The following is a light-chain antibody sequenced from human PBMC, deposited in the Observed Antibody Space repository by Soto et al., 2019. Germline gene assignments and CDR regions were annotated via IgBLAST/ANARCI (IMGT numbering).Light chain of an antibody. CDR1: QSVSSY. CDR3: QQRSNWPLT. CDR2: DAS. Sequence: IVLTQSPATLSLSPGERATLSCRASQSVSSYLAWYQQKPGQAPRLLIYDASNRATGIPARFSGSRSGTGLTLTISILEPEDFAVYYCQQRSNWPLTFGGGTKVEIK. J-gene: IGKJ4*01. V-gene: IGKV3-11*01.